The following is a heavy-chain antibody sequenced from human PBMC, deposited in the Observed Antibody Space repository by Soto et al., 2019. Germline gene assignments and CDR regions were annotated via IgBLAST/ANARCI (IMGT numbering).Heavy chain of an antibody. Sequence: ASVKVSCKASRYTFTGYYLHWVRQAPGQGLEWMGWINPKTGDTTYAQKFQGRVTMTRDTSTSTVYMELSSLRSEDTAVYYCARDIVGATSYYYYYGMDVWGQGTTVTVSS. CDR3: ARDIVGATSYYYYYGMDV. D-gene: IGHD1-26*01. J-gene: IGHJ6*02. CDR1: RYTFTGYY. CDR2: INPKTGDT. V-gene: IGHV1-2*02.